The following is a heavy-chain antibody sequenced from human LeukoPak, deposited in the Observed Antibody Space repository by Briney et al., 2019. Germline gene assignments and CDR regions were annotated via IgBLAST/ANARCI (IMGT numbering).Heavy chain of an antibody. D-gene: IGHD3-3*01. J-gene: IGHJ6*03. V-gene: IGHV4-39*01. CDR2: IYYSGST. CDR3: ARVRSDYDFWSGYSGGYYYYYYMDV. Sequence: SETLSLTCTVSGGSISSSSYYWGWIRQPPGKGLEWIGSIYYSGSTYYNPSLKSRVTISVDTSKNQFSLKLSSVTAADTAVYYCARVRSDYDFWSGYSGGYYYYYYMDVWGKGTTVTVSS. CDR1: GGSISSSSYY.